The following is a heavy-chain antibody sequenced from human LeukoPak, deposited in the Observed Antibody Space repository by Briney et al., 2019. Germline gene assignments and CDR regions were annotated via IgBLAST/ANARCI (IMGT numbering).Heavy chain of an antibody. CDR1: GYRFTAYG. Sequence: ASVTVSCKASGYRFTAYGIGWVRQAPGHGLEWVGWTSIYNGKTYYTQRFQDRVFMTTDTSTSTVYMELRSLRSDDTAVYYCARVRHIVVVTAEGGWFDPWGQGTLVTVSS. CDR2: TSIYNGKT. CDR3: ARVRHIVVVTAEGGWFDP. V-gene: IGHV1-18*01. D-gene: IGHD2-21*02. J-gene: IGHJ5*02.